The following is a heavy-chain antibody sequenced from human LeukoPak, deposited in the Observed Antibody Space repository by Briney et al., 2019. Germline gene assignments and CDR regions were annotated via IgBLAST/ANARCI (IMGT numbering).Heavy chain of an antibody. CDR3: ARIYTYYDFWSGYYRGYFDY. CDR1: GYTFTGYY. V-gene: IGHV1-2*02. CDR2: INPNSGGT. J-gene: IGHJ4*02. Sequence: EASVKDSCKASGYTFTGYYMHWVRQAPGQGLEWMGWINPNSGGTNYAQKFQGRVTMTRDTSISTAYMELSRLRSDDTAVYYCARIYTYYDFWSGYYRGYFDYWGQGTLVTVSS. D-gene: IGHD3-3*01.